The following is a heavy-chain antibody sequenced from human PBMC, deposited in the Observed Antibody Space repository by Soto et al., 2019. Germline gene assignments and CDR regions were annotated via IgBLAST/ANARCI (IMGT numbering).Heavy chain of an antibody. D-gene: IGHD4-4*01. V-gene: IGHV5-51*01. CDR1: GYSFTSYW. J-gene: IGHJ6*02. CDR2: IYPGDSDT. CDR3: ARCDSNHRGHYYYGMDV. Sequence: PGESLKISCKGSGYSFTSYWIGWVRQMPGKGLEWMGIIYPGDSDTRYSPSFQGQVTISADKSISTAYLQWSSLKASDTAMYYCARCDSNHRGHYYYGMDVWGQGTMVTVSS.